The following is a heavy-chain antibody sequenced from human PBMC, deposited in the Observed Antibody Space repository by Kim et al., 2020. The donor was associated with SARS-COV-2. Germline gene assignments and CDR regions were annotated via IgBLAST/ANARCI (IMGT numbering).Heavy chain of an antibody. Sequence: SETLSLTCTVSGGSISSYYWSWIRQPPGKGLEWIAYISYSGSTNYSPSLKGRVTISVDTSKNQFSLKLNSVTAADTAVYYCARERRSGTYYYFAYWGQGT. J-gene: IGHJ4*02. D-gene: IGHD3-10*01. V-gene: IGHV4-59*01. CDR2: ISYSGST. CDR1: GGSISSYY. CDR3: ARERRSGTYYYFAY.